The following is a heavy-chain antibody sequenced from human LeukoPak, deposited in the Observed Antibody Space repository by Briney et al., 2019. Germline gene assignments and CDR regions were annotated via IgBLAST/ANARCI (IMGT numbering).Heavy chain of an antibody. D-gene: IGHD6-13*01. CDR2: IYYSGST. CDR3: ARDRAAIAAGHMDV. V-gene: IGHV4-31*03. CDR1: GGSISSGGYY. J-gene: IGHJ6*03. Sequence: SQTLSLTCTVSGGSISSGGYYWSWIRQHPGKGLEWIGYIYYSGSTYYNPSLKSRVTTSVDTSKNQFSLKLSSVTAADTAVYYCARDRAAIAAGHMDVWGKGTTVTVSS.